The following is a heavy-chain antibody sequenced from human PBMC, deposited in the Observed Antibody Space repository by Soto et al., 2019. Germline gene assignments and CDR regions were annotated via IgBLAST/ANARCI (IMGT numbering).Heavy chain of an antibody. V-gene: IGHV3-30-3*01. Sequence: QVQLVESGGGVVQPGTSLRLSCAASGFTFSSHAMHWVRQAPGKGLEWVALISYDGGNKDYTDSVKGRFTLSRDDSKNTLYLHMNSLRSEDTAVYYCARACHYYGSGSYSDFDYWGQGTLVTVSS. CDR1: GFTFSSHA. CDR3: ARACHYYGSGSYSDFDY. CDR2: ISYDGGNK. J-gene: IGHJ4*02. D-gene: IGHD3-10*01.